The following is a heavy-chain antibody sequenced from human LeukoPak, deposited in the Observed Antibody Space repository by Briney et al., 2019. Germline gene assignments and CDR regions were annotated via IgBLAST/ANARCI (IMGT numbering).Heavy chain of an antibody. D-gene: IGHD3-3*01. J-gene: IGHJ4*02. CDR1: GFTFTNYG. CDR2: IAYDGSNE. V-gene: IGHV3-30*04. Sequence: SGRSLRLSCVVSGFTFTNYGMHWVRQAPGKGLDWVASIAYDGSNENYAESVKGRFTISRDNSKNTLYLQLNSLRAEDTAVYYCARPSGSVTIFGVVDYFDYWGQGSLVTVSS. CDR3: ARPSGSVTIFGVVDYFDY.